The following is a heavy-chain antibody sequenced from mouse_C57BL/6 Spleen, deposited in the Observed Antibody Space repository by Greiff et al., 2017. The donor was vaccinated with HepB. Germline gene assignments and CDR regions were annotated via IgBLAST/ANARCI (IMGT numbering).Heavy chain of an antibody. J-gene: IGHJ3*01. CDR3: ARSDDGYSRGFAY. CDR1: GYTFTDYN. D-gene: IGHD2-3*01. Sequence: EVQLQQSGPELVKPGASVKMSCKASGYTFTDYNMHWVKQSHGKSLEWIGYINPNNGGTSYNQKFKGKATLTVNKSSSTAYMELRSLTSDDSAVYYCARSDDGYSRGFAYWGQGTLVTVSA. V-gene: IGHV1-22*01. CDR2: INPNNGGT.